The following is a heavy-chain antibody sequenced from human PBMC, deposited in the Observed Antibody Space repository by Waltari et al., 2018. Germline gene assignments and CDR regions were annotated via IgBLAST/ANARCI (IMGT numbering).Heavy chain of an antibody. Sequence: EVQLVESGGGLVQPGRSLRLSCKASGFTFGVYAMSWFRQAPGKGLEWVGFIRSKVYGGTTEYAASVRGRFTISRDDSISIAYLQINSLKTEDTAVYYCTRAYYYDSSGPPYYFDYWGQGTQVTVSS. CDR1: GFTFGVYA. D-gene: IGHD3-22*01. V-gene: IGHV3-49*03. CDR3: TRAYYYDSSGPPYYFDY. J-gene: IGHJ4*02. CDR2: IRSKVYGGTT.